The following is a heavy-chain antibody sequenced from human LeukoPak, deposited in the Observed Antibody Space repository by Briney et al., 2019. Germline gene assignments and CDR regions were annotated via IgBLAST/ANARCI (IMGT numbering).Heavy chain of an antibody. CDR1: GGSFSGYY. CDR3: ASNYYYYYGMDV. Sequence: SETLSLTCAVYGGSFSGYYWSWIRQPPGKGLEWIGEINHSGSTNYNPSLKSRVTISVDTSKNQSSLKLSSVTAADTAVYYCASNYYYYYGMDVWGQGTTVTVSS. CDR2: INHSGST. V-gene: IGHV4-34*01. J-gene: IGHJ6*02.